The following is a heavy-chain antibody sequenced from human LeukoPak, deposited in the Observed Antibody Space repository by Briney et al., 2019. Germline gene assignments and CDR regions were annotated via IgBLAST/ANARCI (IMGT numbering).Heavy chain of an antibody. CDR2: INPNSGGT. CDR3: ARAPDFWSGYRYYFDY. CDR1: GYTFTGYC. J-gene: IGHJ4*02. D-gene: IGHD3-3*01. Sequence: ASVKVSCKASGYTFTGYCMHWVRQAPGQGLEWMGWINPNSGGTNYAQKFQGRVTMTRDTSISTAYMELSRLRSDDTAVYYCARAPDFWSGYRYYFDYWGQGTLVTVSS. V-gene: IGHV1-2*02.